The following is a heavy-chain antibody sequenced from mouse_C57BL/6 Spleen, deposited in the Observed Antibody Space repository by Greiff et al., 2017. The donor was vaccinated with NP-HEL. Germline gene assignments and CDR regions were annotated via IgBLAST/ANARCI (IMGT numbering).Heavy chain of an antibody. Sequence: QVQLKESGAELARPGASVKLSCKASGYTFTSYGISWVKQRTGQGLEWIGEIYPRSGNTYYNEKFKGKATLTADKSSSTAYMELRSLTSEDSAVYFCARDKGDYAMDYWGQGTSVTVSS. V-gene: IGHV1-81*01. CDR2: IYPRSGNT. CDR1: GYTFTSYG. J-gene: IGHJ4*01. CDR3: ARDKGDYAMDY.